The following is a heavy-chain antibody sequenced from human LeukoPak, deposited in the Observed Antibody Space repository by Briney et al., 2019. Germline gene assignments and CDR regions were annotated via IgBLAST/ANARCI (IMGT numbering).Heavy chain of an antibody. CDR2: IRSKTYGGTP. V-gene: IGHV3-49*04. CDR1: GFTFGDYA. D-gene: IGHD5-24*01. CDR3: TRGTGRRWLQPIDY. Sequence: GGSLRLSCTASGFTFGDYALTWVRQAPGKGLEWVGFIRSKTYGGTPEYAASVQGRFTISRDDSKSIAYLQMNSLKTEDTAVYYCTRGTGRRWLQPIDYWGQGTLVTVSS. J-gene: IGHJ4*02.